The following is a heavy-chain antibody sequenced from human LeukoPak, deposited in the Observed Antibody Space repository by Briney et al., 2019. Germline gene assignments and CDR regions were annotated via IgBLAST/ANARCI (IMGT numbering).Heavy chain of an antibody. D-gene: IGHD3-10*01. CDR2: INHSGST. Sequence: SETLSLTCAVYGGSFSGYYWSWIRRPPGKGLEWIGEINHSGSTNYNPSLKSRVTISVDTSKNQFSLKLSSVTAADTAVYYCARDEHMVRGLIVYYYGMDVWGKGTTVTVSS. J-gene: IGHJ6*04. CDR3: ARDEHMVRGLIVYYYGMDV. V-gene: IGHV4-34*01. CDR1: GGSFSGYY.